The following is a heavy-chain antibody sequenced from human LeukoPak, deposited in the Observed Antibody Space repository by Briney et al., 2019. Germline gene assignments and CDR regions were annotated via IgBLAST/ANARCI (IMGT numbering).Heavy chain of an antibody. V-gene: IGHV4-34*01. CDR3: ARGLPIVVVPAAIPCWFDP. CDR1: GGSISSHY. CDR2: INHSGST. D-gene: IGHD2-2*02. Sequence: KPSETLSLTCSVSGGSISSHYWSWIRQPPGKGLEWIGEINHSGSTNYNPSLKSRVTISVDTSKNQFSLKLSSVTAADTAVYYCARGLPIVVVPAAIPCWFDPWGQGTLVTVSS. J-gene: IGHJ5*02.